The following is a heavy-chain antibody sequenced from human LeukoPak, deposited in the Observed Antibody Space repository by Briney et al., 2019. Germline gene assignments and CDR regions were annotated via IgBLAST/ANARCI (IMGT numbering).Heavy chain of an antibody. CDR1: GFTFSSFG. CDR3: AKDAHYSNNWFDS. CDR2: ISYDGSNK. J-gene: IGHJ5*01. V-gene: IGHV3-30*18. Sequence: GGSLRLSCAASGFTFSSFGMRWVRQAPGKGLEWVTFISYDGSNKYYEDSVKGRFTISRDNSKNTLFLEMNSLRAEDTAVYYCAKDAHYSNNWFDSWGQGTLVTVSS. D-gene: IGHD6-13*01.